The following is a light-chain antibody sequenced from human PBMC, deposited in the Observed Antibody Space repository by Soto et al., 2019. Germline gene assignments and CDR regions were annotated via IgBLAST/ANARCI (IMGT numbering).Light chain of an antibody. V-gene: IGLV2-14*03. CDR2: KVR. CDR1: SSDVGAYHF. Sequence: QSALTQPASVSGSPGQSITISCTGTSSDVGAYHFVSWYQQQPDKAPKLMDYKVRSRPSVASNLFSASKSVNTSPPTICGHQAEDEADYYGSSYTTSSTRVFGTGTKVTVL. J-gene: IGLJ1*01. CDR3: SSYTTSSTRV.